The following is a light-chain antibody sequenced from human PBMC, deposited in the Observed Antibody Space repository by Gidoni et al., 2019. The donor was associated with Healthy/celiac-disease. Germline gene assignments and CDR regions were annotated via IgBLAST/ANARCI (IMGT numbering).Light chain of an antibody. CDR3: SSYTSSSTLV. V-gene: IGLV2-14*01. CDR2: EVS. J-gene: IGLJ1*01. CDR1: SSDVGGYNY. Sequence: GQSITISCTGTSSDVGGYNYVSWYQQHPGKAPKLMIYEVSNRPSGVSNRFSGSKSGNTASLTISGLQAEDEADYYCSSYTSSSTLVFGTGTKVTV.